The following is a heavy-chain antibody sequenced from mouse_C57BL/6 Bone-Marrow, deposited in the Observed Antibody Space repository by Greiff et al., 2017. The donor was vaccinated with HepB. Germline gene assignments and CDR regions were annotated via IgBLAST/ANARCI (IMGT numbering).Heavy chain of an antibody. D-gene: IGHD1-1*01. Sequence: QVQLKQSGAELVRPGTSVKMSCKASGYTFTNYWIGWAKQRPGHGLEWIGDIYPGGGYTNYNEKFKGKATLTADKSSSTAYMQFSSLTSEDSAIYYCAVITTVVAPYFDYWGQGTTLTVSS. V-gene: IGHV1-63*01. CDR3: AVITTVVAPYFDY. CDR2: IYPGGGYT. CDR1: GYTFTNYW. J-gene: IGHJ2*01.